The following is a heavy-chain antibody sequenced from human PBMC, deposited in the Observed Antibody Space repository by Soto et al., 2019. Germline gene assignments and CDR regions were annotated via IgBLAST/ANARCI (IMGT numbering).Heavy chain of an antibody. J-gene: IGHJ6*02. V-gene: IGHV6-1*01. D-gene: IGHD5-12*01. CDR2: TYYRSKWYN. CDR3: ARDLSGYSGYETLWDYYYYYGMDV. CDR1: GDSVSSNSAA. Sequence: PSQTLSLTCAISGDSVSSNSAAWNWIRQSPSRGLEWLGRTYYRSKWYNDYAVSVKSRITINPDTSKNQFSLQLNSVTPEDTAVYYCARDLSGYSGYETLWDYYYYYGMDVWGQGTTVTVSS.